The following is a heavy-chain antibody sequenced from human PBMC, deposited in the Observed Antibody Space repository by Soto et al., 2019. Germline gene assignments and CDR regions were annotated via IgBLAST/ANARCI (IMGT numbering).Heavy chain of an antibody. CDR2: IYPGDSDT. V-gene: IGHV5-51*01. Sequence: GESLTITCTCSGYSFTRYWIGWVRQMPGKGLEWMGIIYPGDSDTRYSPSFQGQVTISADKSISTAYLQWSSLKASDTAMYYCARLIAARPNWFDPWGQGTLVTVSS. CDR3: ARLIAARPNWFDP. D-gene: IGHD6-6*01. J-gene: IGHJ5*02. CDR1: GYSFTRYW.